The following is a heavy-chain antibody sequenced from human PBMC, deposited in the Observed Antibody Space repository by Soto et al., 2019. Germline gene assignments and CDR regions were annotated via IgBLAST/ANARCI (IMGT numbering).Heavy chain of an antibody. Sequence: GGSLRLSCEVSGLTFNTSGMHGGLQAGCEGLEWLAVISYDGATQYYGDTVKGRFTISGDNSKNTLFLHMGRLRAEDTAMYYCATKARVTNYLYYGMDVWGRGTTVTVSS. CDR2: ISYDGATQ. V-gene: IGHV3-30*03. D-gene: IGHD2-21*02. J-gene: IGHJ6*02. CDR1: GLTFNTSG. CDR3: ATKARVTNYLYYGMDV.